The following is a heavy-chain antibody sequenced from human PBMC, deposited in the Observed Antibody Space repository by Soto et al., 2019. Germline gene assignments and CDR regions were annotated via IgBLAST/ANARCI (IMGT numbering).Heavy chain of an antibody. CDR1: GFTFSSYA. J-gene: IGHJ4*02. CDR3: AKVPSGHSAVAY. CDR2: ISGSGGST. V-gene: IGHV3-23*01. D-gene: IGHD6-25*01. Sequence: GGSLRLACAASGFTFSSYAMSWVRQAPGKGLEWVSAISGSGGSTYYADSVKGRFTISRDNSKNTLYLQMNSLRAEDTAVYYCAKVPSGHSAVAYWGQGTLVTGSS.